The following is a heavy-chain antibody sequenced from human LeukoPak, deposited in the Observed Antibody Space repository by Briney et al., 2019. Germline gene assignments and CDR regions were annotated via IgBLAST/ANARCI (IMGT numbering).Heavy chain of an antibody. CDR1: GFTFSSYS. CDR2: TSSSSSYI. V-gene: IGHV3-21*04. Sequence: GGSLRLSCAASGFTFSSYSMNWVRQAPGKGLEWVSSTSSSSSYIYYGDSVKGRFTISRDNAKNSLYLQMSSLRAEDTAVYYCAKGGGFDWLNYYYMDVWGKGTTVIISS. J-gene: IGHJ6*03. CDR3: AKGGGFDWLNYYYMDV. D-gene: IGHD3-9*01.